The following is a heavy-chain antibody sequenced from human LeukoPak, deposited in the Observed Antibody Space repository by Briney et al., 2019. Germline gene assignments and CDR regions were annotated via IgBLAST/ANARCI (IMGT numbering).Heavy chain of an antibody. CDR2: MYFSGST. CDR3: ARITGAQDGAFDI. Sequence: SETLSLTCTVSGGSISSSIYCWVWIRQPPGRGLEWIGSMYFSGSTYYNPSLKSRVTISADTSKNQFSLNLSSVTAADTAVYYCARITGAQDGAFDIWGQGTMVTVSS. D-gene: IGHD1-20*01. V-gene: IGHV4-39*01. CDR1: GGSISSSIYC. J-gene: IGHJ3*02.